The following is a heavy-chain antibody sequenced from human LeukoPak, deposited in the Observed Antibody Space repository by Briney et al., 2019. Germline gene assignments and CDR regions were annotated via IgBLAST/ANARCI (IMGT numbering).Heavy chain of an antibody. CDR1: EYTFTSYY. D-gene: IGHD6-13*01. CDR2: INPSGGST. V-gene: IGHV1-46*01. Sequence: ASVKVSCKASEYTFTSYYMHWVRQAPGQGLEWMAIINPSGGSTSYAQKFQGRVTTTRDMSTSTVYMELSSLRSEDTAVYFCARAEGIAAASVGFDYWGQGTLVTVSS. CDR3: ARAEGIAAASVGFDY. J-gene: IGHJ4*02.